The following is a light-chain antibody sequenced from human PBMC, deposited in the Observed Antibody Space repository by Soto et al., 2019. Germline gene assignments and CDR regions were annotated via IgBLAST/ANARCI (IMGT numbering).Light chain of an antibody. CDR1: QSISNY. J-gene: IGKJ2*01. V-gene: IGKV1-39*01. CDR3: QQSYRTPYT. CDR2: AAS. Sequence: DIQMTQSPSSLSASVGDRVTITCRASQSISNYLNWYQQKLGKAPKLLIYAASSLQSGVSSRFRGSGSGTDFTLTISSLQPEDFASYYCQQSYRTPYTFGQGTKLEIK.